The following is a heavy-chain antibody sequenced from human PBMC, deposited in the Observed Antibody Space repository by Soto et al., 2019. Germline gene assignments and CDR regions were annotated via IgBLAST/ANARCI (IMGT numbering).Heavy chain of an antibody. CDR2: MYNTGST. J-gene: IGHJ6*02. D-gene: IGHD2-21*02. CDR1: GGSISRYY. V-gene: IGHV4-59*01. Sequence: QVQLQESGPGLVKPSETLSLTCTVSGGSISRYYWSWIRQPPGKGLEWIGYMYNTGSTVYNPSFKSQGTISVDTFKNHFSLKLNSVTAADTAVYYCARDLWGYCGTDCYPLDVWGQGTTVTVSS. CDR3: ARDLWGYCGTDCYPLDV.